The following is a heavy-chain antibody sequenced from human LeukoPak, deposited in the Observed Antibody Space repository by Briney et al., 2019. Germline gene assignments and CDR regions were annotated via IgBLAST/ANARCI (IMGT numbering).Heavy chain of an antibody. V-gene: IGHV1-69*13. CDR1: GGTFSSYA. CDR2: IIPIFGTA. J-gene: IGHJ6*03. Sequence: SVKVSCKASGGTFSSYAISWVRQAPGQGLEWMGGIIPIFGTANYAQKFQGRVTITADESTSTAYMELSSLRSEDTAVCYCASETAIESIAARPRYYYMDVWGKGTTVTVSS. D-gene: IGHD6-6*01. CDR3: ASETAIESIAARPRYYYMDV.